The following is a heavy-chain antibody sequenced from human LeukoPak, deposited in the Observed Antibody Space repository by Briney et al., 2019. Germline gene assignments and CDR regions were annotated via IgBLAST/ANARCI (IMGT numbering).Heavy chain of an antibody. Sequence: TGGSLRLSCAASGFTLSSYTMHWVRQAPGKGPESVSAISSNGGDTYYAKSVKGRFTISRDNSKNTLYLQMDSLRAEDMAVYYCAREGSITTYDYWGQGTLVTVSS. D-gene: IGHD2/OR15-2a*01. CDR2: ISSNGGDT. CDR1: GFTLSSYT. J-gene: IGHJ4*02. V-gene: IGHV3-64*01. CDR3: AREGSITTYDY.